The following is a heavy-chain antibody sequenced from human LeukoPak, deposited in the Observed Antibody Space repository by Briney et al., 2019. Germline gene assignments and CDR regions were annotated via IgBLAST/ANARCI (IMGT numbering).Heavy chain of an antibody. CDR3: ARGPDYDILADYFDY. CDR2: IYYSGST. Sequence: SETLSLTCTVSGGSISSSSYYWGWIRQPPGKGLEWIGSIYYSGSTYYNPSLKSRVTISLDTSKNQFSLSLSSVTAADTAVYYCARGPDYDILADYFDYWGQGTLVTVSS. CDR1: GGSISSSSYY. J-gene: IGHJ4*02. D-gene: IGHD3-9*01. V-gene: IGHV4-39*07.